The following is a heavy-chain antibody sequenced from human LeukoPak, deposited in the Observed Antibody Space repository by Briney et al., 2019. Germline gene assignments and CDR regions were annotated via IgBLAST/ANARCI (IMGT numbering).Heavy chain of an antibody. J-gene: IGHJ4*02. CDR2: IKPDGSEK. CDR1: GFTFSSYW. D-gene: IGHD2-2*01. CDR3: ATGYCTSTTCYRSRFDY. Sequence: RGSLRLSCAASGFTFSSYWMSWVRQAPGKGLEWVANIKPDGSEKYYVDSVKGRFTISRDNAKNSLYLQINSLRAEDTAVFYCATGYCTSTTCYRSRFDYWGQGALVTVSS. V-gene: IGHV3-7*01.